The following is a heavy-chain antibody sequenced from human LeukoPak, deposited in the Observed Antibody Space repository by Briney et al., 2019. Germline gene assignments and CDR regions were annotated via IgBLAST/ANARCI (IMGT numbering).Heavy chain of an antibody. CDR2: INPNSGGS. J-gene: IGHJ6*03. CDR1: GYTFTGYY. Sequence: ASVKVSCKASGYTFTGYYMHWVRQAPGQGLEWMGRINPNSGGSNYAQKFQGRVTMTRDTSISTAYMELSRLRSDDTAAYYCASDVDIVATNGGTDYYMDVWGKGTTVTVSS. CDR3: ASDVDIVATNGGTDYYMDV. V-gene: IGHV1-2*06. D-gene: IGHD5-12*01.